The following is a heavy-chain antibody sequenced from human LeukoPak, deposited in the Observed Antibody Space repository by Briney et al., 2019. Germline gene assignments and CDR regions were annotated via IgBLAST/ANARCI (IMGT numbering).Heavy chain of an antibody. CDR1: GYSFNTYW. CDR2: ISLSDSDT. J-gene: IGHJ4*02. CDR3: AILGPRYCGGASCYVY. Sequence: GESLKISGRGSGYSFNTYWIGWGRPMPGKGLEWSGIISLSDSDTRYSTFLQGQVTISAANSINTAYLQWSSLEASDTAMYYCAILGPRYCGGASCYVYWGQGTLVTVSS. D-gene: IGHD2-2*01. V-gene: IGHV5-51*01.